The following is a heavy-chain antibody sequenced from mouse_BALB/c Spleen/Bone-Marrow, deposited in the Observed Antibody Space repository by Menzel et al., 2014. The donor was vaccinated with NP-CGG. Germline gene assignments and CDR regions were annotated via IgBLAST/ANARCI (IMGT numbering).Heavy chain of an antibody. CDR1: GYSITSGYH. Sequence: VHLQQSGPGLVKPTQSLSVTCSVTGYSITSGYHCNWIRQFPGNKLEWMGYISYDGSNDYNPSLKNRISITRDTSKNQFFLKLNSVTTEDTATYYCAREAMDYWGQGTSVTVSS. V-gene: IGHV3-6*02. CDR3: AREAMDY. CDR2: ISYDGSN. J-gene: IGHJ4*01.